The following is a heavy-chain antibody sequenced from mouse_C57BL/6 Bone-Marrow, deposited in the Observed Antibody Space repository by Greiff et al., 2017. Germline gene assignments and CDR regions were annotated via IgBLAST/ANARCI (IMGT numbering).Heavy chain of an antibody. Sequence: EVHLVESGEGLVKPGGSLKLSCAASGFTFSSYAMSWVRQTPEKRLEWVAYISSGGDYIYYADTVKGRFPISRDNARNTLYLQMSSLKSEDTAMYYCTRVGGSYAMDYWGQGTSVTVSS. D-gene: IGHD3-2*02. CDR2: ISSGGDYI. J-gene: IGHJ4*01. CDR3: TRVGGSYAMDY. CDR1: GFTFSSYA. V-gene: IGHV5-9-1*02.